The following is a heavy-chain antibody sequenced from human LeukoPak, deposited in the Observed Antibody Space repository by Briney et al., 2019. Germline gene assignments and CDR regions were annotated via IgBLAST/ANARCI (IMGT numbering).Heavy chain of an antibody. CDR1: GYTLTELS. J-gene: IGHJ4*02. CDR2: FDPEDGET. Sequence: ASVKVSCKVSGYTLTELSMHWVRQAPGKGLEWMGGFDPEDGETIYAQKFQGRVTMTEDTSTVTAYMELSSLRSEDTAVYYCATAGTTVTTMFDYWGQGTLVTVSS. CDR3: ATAGTTVTTMFDY. V-gene: IGHV1-24*01. D-gene: IGHD4-17*01.